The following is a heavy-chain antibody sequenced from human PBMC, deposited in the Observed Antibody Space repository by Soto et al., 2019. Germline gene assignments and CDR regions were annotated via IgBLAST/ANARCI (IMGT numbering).Heavy chain of an antibody. D-gene: IGHD3-22*01. CDR2: ITISSNKI. CDR3: ARDYYYDSSGYSPIDY. Sequence: PGGSLRLSCAASGFTFTRYSMNWVRQAPGKGLEWVSSITISSNKIYYADSVKGRFTISRDNAKNSLYLQMNSLRAEDTAVYYCARDYYYDSSGYSPIDYWGHGTLVTVSS. V-gene: IGHV3-21*01. J-gene: IGHJ4*01. CDR1: GFTFTRYS.